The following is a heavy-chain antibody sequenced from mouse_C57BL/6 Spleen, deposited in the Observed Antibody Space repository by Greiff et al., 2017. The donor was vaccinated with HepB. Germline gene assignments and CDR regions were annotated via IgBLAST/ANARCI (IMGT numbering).Heavy chain of an antibody. J-gene: IGHJ3*01. V-gene: IGHV6-6*01. D-gene: IGHD2-1*01. CDR3: TRGYYGNPWFAY. CDR1: GFTFSDAW. CDR2: IRNKANNHAT. Sequence: EVQGVESGGGLVQPGGSMKLSCAASGFTFSDAWMDWVRQSPEKGLEWVAEIRNKANNHATYYAESVKGRFTISRDDSKSSVYLQMNSLRAEDTGIYYCTRGYYGNPWFAYWGQGTLVTVSA.